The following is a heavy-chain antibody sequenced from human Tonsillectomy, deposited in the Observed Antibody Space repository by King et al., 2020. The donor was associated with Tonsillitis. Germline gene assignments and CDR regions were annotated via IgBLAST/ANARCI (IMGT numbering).Heavy chain of an antibody. J-gene: IGHJ4*02. CDR2: ISSNGGRT. D-gene: IGHD3-9*01. CDR1: GFIFSDYA. V-gene: IGHV3-64D*06. CDR3: VKDLTGEYTTYDACFDS. Sequence: VQLVESGGGLVQPGGSLRLSCSASGFIFSDYAMHWVRQAPGKGLEYISAISSNGGRTYCADSVKGRFTISRDNSKNTQYLQMSSLRAEDTALYYCVKDLTGEYTTYDACFDSWGQGTLVTVSS.